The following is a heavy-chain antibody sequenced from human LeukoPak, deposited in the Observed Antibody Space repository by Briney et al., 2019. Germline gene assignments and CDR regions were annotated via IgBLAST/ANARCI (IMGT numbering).Heavy chain of an antibody. CDR1: GYTFTGYY. CDR3: ARQRNDDAFDM. J-gene: IGHJ3*02. Sequence: GASVKVSCKASGYTFTGYYMHGLRQAPGQGLEWMGWINPNSGGTNCAQKFQGRVTMTRDTSISTAYMELSRLRSDDTAVYYRARQRNDDAFDMWGQGTMVTVSS. D-gene: IGHD6-25*01. CDR2: INPNSGGT. V-gene: IGHV1-2*02.